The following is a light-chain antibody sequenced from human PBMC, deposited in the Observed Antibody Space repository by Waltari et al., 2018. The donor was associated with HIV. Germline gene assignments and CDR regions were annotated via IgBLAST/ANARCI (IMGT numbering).Light chain of an antibody. V-gene: IGLV1-44*01. Sequence: QSVLTQPPSASGTPGQRVTISCSGSSSNLGSNTVTWYQQLPGTAPKLLIYSNNQRPSGVPDRCSGSKSGTSASLAISGLQSEDEADYYCAAWDDSLNARVFGGGTKLTVL. CDR3: AAWDDSLNARV. CDR2: SNN. CDR1: SSNLGSNT. J-gene: IGLJ3*02.